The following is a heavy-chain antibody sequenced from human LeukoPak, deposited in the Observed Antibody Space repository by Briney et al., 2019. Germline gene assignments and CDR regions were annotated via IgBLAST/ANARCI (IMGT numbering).Heavy chain of an antibody. D-gene: IGHD3-16*01. J-gene: IGHJ4*02. Sequence: GGSLRLSRAASGFTLSGYAMSWVRQAPGQGLEWVSASIVSGDTTYYAASVKGRLTISRDNSKNTLYLQMNSLRAEDTAVYYCAKVTGGDMITYGGLDYWGQGTLVTVSS. V-gene: IGHV3-23*01. CDR3: AKVTGGDMITYGGLDY. CDR2: SIVSGDTT. CDR1: GFTLSGYA.